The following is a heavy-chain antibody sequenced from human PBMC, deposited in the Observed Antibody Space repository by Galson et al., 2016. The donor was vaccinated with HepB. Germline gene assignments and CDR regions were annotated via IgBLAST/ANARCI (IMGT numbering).Heavy chain of an antibody. D-gene: IGHD3-16*01. CDR2: LDFSGGTT. J-gene: IGHJ4*02. Sequence: SLRLSCAASGFTFSSYAMSWVRQAPGKGLEWVSGLDFSGGTTFYADSVKGRFTISRDNSKNTLFLQMNSLRAEDTAVYYCAKDYASVTPCYFDYWGQGTLVTVSS. CDR1: GFTFSSYA. V-gene: IGHV3-23*01. CDR3: AKDYASVTPCYFDY.